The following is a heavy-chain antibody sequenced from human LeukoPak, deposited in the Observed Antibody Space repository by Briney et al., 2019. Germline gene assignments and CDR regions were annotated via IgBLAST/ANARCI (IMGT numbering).Heavy chain of an antibody. Sequence: QPGGSLRLSCAASGFTFSNYWVHWVRQAPGKGLVWVSRINRDGSTTKYADSVKGRFTVSRDNAKNTLNLQMNSLRAEDTAVYYCARAKESGESSEIDYWGQGTLVTVSS. CDR1: GFTFSNYW. J-gene: IGHJ4*02. CDR2: INRDGSTT. CDR3: ARAKESGESSEIDY. V-gene: IGHV3-74*03. D-gene: IGHD3-10*01.